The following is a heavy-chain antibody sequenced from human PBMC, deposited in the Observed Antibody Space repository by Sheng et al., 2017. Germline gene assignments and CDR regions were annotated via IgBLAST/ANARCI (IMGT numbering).Heavy chain of an antibody. D-gene: IGHD2-21*02. CDR3: ARTKRVVVTAIRAMGYYYYGMDV. CDR1: GGTFSSYA. CDR2: IIPIFGTA. Sequence: QVQLVQSGAEVKKPGSSVKVSCKASGGTFSSYAISWVRQAPGQGLEWMGGIIPIFGTANYAQKFQGRVTITADESTSTAYMELSSLRSEDTAVYYCARTKRVVVTAIRAMGYYYYGMDVWGQGTTVTVSS. J-gene: IGHJ6*02. V-gene: IGHV1-69*13.